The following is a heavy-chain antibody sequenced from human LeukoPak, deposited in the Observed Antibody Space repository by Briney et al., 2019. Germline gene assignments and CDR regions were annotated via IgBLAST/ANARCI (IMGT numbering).Heavy chain of an antibody. CDR1: GFTFSSYA. J-gene: IGHJ6*02. V-gene: IGHV3-23*01. CDR2: ISGSGGST. CDR3: XXXXXXXXXXXAXXXYYYYGMDV. Sequence: GGSLRLSCAASGFTFSSYAMSWVRQAPGKGLEWVSAISGSGGSTYYADSVKGRFTISRDNSKNTLYLQMNSLRAEDTAVYYAXXXXXXXXXXXAXXXYYYYGMDVWGQGTTVTVSS.